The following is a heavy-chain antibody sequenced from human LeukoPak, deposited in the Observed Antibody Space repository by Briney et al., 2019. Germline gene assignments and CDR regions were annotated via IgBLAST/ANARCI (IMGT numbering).Heavy chain of an antibody. Sequence: SETLSLTCTVSGGSISSGGYSWSWIRQHPGQGLVWIGYIYYSGSTYYNPSLKSRVTISVDTSKNQFSLKLSSVTAADTAVYYCARSTGGYSYGEGASWNWFDPWGQGTLVTVSS. J-gene: IGHJ5*02. CDR1: GGSISSGGYS. D-gene: IGHD5-18*01. CDR3: ARSTGGYSYGEGASWNWFDP. CDR2: IYYSGST. V-gene: IGHV4-31*03.